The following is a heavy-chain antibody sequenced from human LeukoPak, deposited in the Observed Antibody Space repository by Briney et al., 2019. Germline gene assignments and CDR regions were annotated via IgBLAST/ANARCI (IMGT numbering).Heavy chain of an antibody. Sequence: PSETLSLTCTGSGYSISSGYYWGWIRQPPGKGLEWIGSIYYSGSTYYNQSLKSRVTISVDTSKNQFSLKLSSVTAADTPVYYGARKWGSGVSYYYYYMDVWAKGTTAPVP. V-gene: IGHV4-38-2*02. D-gene: IGHD6-19*01. CDR2: IYYSGST. J-gene: IGHJ6*03. CDR1: GYSISSGYY. CDR3: ARKWGSGVSYYYYYMDV.